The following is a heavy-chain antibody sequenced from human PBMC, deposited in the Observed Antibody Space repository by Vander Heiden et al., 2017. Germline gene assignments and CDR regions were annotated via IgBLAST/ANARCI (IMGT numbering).Heavy chain of an antibody. CDR2: IIPIFGTA. D-gene: IGHD3-10*01. J-gene: IGHJ6*02. CDR1: GGTFRSYA. CDR3: ARNRYGSGSYVSSYYYGMDV. Sequence: QVQLVQSGAEVKKPGSSVKVSCKASGGTFRSYAISWVRQAPGQGLEWMGGIIPIFGTANYAQKFQGRVTITADESTSTAYMELSSLRSEDTAVYYCARNRYGSGSYVSSYYYGMDVWGQGTTVTVSS. V-gene: IGHV1-69*01.